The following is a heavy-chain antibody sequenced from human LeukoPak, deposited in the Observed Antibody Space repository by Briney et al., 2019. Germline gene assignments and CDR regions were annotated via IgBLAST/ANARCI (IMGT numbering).Heavy chain of an antibody. CDR3: ARARPVGATSFDY. J-gene: IGHJ4*02. V-gene: IGHV1-69*13. CDR1: GGTFSSYA. Sequence: SVKVSCKASGGTFSSYAISWVRQAPGQGLEWMGGIIPIFGTANYAQKFQGRVTITADESTSTAYMEMSSLRSEDTAVYYCARARPVGATSFDYWGEGTLVTVSS. CDR2: IIPIFGTA. D-gene: IGHD1-26*01.